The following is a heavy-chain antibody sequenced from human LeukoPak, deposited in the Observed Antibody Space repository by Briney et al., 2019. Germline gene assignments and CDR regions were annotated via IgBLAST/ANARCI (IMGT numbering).Heavy chain of an antibody. D-gene: IGHD3-22*01. CDR2: IKSKTDGGTT. CDR3: TTDEDYYDSSTNFDY. J-gene: IGHJ4*02. CDR1: GYSFTSYW. Sequence: GESLKISCKGSGYSFTSYWIGWVRQAPGKGLEWVGRIKSKTDGGTTDYAAPVKGRFTISRDDSKNTLYLQMNSLKTEDTAVYYCTTDEDYYDSSTNFDYWGQGTLVTVSS. V-gene: IGHV3-15*01.